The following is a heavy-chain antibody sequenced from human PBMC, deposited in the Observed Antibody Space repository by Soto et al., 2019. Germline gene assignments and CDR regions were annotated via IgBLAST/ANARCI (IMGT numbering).Heavy chain of an antibody. V-gene: IGHV3-33*06. CDR1: GFTFSSYG. J-gene: IGHJ4*02. Sequence: GWSLRLSCASSGFTFSSYGMHWVRQAPGKGLEWVAVIWYYGSSTYYADSVKGRFTISRDNSKNTLYLQMNSLRAEDTAVYYCAKDLASSGWFDYWGQGTLVTSPQ. D-gene: IGHD6-19*01. CDR3: AKDLASSGWFDY. CDR2: IWYYGSST.